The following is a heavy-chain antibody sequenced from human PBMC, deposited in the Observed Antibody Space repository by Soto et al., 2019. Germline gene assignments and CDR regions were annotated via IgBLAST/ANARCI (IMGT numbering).Heavy chain of an antibody. J-gene: IGHJ4*02. CDR3: VRHHVLKSPSRY. Sequence: PGESLKISCKGSGYSFTSYWIGWVRQMPGRGLEWMGIIYAGDSETRYSPSFQGQVTISVDKSINTAYLQWNSLKASDTAMYYCVRHHVLKSPSRYWGQGTLVTVSS. V-gene: IGHV5-51*01. D-gene: IGHD6-6*01. CDR1: GYSFTSYW. CDR2: IYAGDSET.